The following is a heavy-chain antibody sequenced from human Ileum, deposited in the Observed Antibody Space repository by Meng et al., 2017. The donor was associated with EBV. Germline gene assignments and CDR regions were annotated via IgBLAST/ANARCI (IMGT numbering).Heavy chain of an antibody. J-gene: IGHJ4*02. CDR3: VRDVNWQLYDY. Sequence: EVQLVGSGGGLVQPGGSLSLSCAASGFDFSSYVMHWVRQGPGKGPVWVSRISNDGSFPTYADSVKGRFTISRDNAHNTLYLQMNSLRAEDTAVYYCVRDVNWQLYDYWGQGALVTVSS. D-gene: IGHD2-8*01. CDR2: ISNDGSFP. V-gene: IGHV3-74*03. CDR1: GFDFSSYV.